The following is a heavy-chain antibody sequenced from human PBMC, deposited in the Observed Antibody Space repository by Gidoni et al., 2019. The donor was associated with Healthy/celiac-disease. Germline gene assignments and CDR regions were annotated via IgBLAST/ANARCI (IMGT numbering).Heavy chain of an antibody. CDR2: IWYDGSNK. V-gene: IGHV3-33*01. CDR3: ARDLDYDFWSGYYTPRGMDV. Sequence: SGFTFSSYGMHWVRQAPGKGLEWVAVIWYDGSNKYYADPVKGRFTISRDNSKNTLYLQMNSLRAEDTAVYYCARDLDYDFWSGYYTPRGMDVWGQGTTVTVSS. CDR1: GFTFSSYG. J-gene: IGHJ6*02. D-gene: IGHD3-3*01.